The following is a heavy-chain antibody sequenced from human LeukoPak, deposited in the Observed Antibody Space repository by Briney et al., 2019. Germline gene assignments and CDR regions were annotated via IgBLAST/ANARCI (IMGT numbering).Heavy chain of an antibody. J-gene: IGHJ3*02. CDR2: IYYSGST. D-gene: IGHD3-3*01. V-gene: IGHV4-59*08. CDR1: GGSISSYY. CDR3: ARWYYDFWSGQTFDAFDI. Sequence: SETLSLTCTVSGGSISSYYWSWIRQPPGKGLEWIGYIYYSGSTNYNPSLKSRVTISVDTSKNQFSLKLSSVTAADTAVYYCARWYYDFWSGQTFDAFDIWGQGTMVTVSS.